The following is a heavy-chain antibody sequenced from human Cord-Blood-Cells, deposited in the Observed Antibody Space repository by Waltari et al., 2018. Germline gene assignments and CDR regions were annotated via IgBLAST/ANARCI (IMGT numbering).Heavy chain of an antibody. CDR1: GYSISSGYS. CDR3: ASERGYYGSGSYDAFDI. V-gene: IGHV4-38-2*01. CDR2: IYHSGST. D-gene: IGHD3-10*01. Sequence: QVQLQESGPGLVKPSETLSLTCAVSGYSISSGYSWGWIRQPPGKGLEWRGSIYHSGSTYYNPSLKSRVTISVDTSKNQFSLKLSSVTAADTAVYYCASERGYYGSGSYDAFDIWGQGTMVTVSS. J-gene: IGHJ3*02.